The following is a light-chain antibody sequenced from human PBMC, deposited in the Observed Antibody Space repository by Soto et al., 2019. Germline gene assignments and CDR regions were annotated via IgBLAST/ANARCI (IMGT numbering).Light chain of an antibody. V-gene: IGKV2D-29*01. CDR3: MQTLQHPHT. CDR1: QSLLYSDGKTY. Sequence: DIVMTQTPLSLSVTPGQPASSSCKSSQSLLYSDGKTYLYWYLQKPGQPPQLLIYEVSNRFSGVTDRLSGSVSGTYFKQKIRRVEAEDVGVYYCMQTLQHPHTFGGGTKVEIK. J-gene: IGKJ4*01. CDR2: EVS.